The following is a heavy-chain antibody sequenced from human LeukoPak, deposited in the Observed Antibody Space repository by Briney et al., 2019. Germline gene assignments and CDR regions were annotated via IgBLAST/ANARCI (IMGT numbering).Heavy chain of an antibody. CDR3: VTYYFDSSGPKKNY. V-gene: IGHV4-34*01. CDR1: GGSFSGYY. J-gene: IGHJ4*02. D-gene: IGHD3-22*01. Sequence: SETLSLTCAVYGGSFSGYYWSWLRQPTGKGLEWLGEINHSGSTNYNPSLKSRVTISVDTSKKQFSLKLSSVTAADTAVYYCVTYYFDSSGPKKNYWGQGTLVTVSS. CDR2: INHSGST.